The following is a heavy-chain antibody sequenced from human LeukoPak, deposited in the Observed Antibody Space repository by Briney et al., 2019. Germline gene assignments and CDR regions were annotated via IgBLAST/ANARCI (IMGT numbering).Heavy chain of an antibody. V-gene: IGHV3-23*01. CDR2: ISSRGGDT. CDR3: AQSGNFDWFDY. D-gene: IGHD3-9*01. J-gene: IGHJ4*02. CDR1: GFSFSTYA. Sequence: GGSLRLSCAASGFSFSTYAMGWVRQAPGKGLEWVSAISSRGGDTYYADSVKGRFTISRDNSNNTLYLQMNSLRAEDTAVYYCAQSGNFDWFDYWGQGTLVTVSS.